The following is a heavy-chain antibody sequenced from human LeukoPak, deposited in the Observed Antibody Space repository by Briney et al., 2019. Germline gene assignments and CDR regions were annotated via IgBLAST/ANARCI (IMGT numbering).Heavy chain of an antibody. Sequence: GGSLRLSCAASGFTFDDYAMHWVRQAPGKGLEWVSLMSWDGGSTYYADSVKGRFTISRDNSKNSLYLQMNSLRAEDTALYYCAKDQGYDSSGYVPDWGQGTLVTVSS. CDR1: GFTFDDYA. CDR3: AKDQGYDSSGYVPD. CDR2: MSWDGGST. V-gene: IGHV3-43D*04. J-gene: IGHJ4*02. D-gene: IGHD3-22*01.